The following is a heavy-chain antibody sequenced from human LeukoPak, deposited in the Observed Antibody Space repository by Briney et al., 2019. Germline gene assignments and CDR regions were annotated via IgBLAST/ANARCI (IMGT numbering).Heavy chain of an antibody. D-gene: IGHD4-11*01. CDR3: ARDYSNSYYFDY. CDR1: GGSISSYY. Sequence: SETLSLTCTVSGGSISSYYWSWIRQPPGKGLEWIGYIYYSGSTNYNPSLKSRVTISVDTSKNQFSLKLSSVTAADAAVYYCARDYSNSYYFDYWGQGTLVTVSS. V-gene: IGHV4-59*08. J-gene: IGHJ4*02. CDR2: IYYSGST.